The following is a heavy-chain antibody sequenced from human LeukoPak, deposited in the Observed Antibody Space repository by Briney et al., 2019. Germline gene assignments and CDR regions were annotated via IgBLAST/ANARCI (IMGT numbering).Heavy chain of an antibody. CDR3: ARHRGNYYDSSGYYYFDY. Sequence: PSETLSLTCIVSGYSISSGYYWGWIRQPPGKGLEWIGSFYYSGSTYYNPSLKSRVTISLDTSKNQFSLMLSSVTAADTAVYYCARHRGNYYDSSGYYYFDYWGQGTLVTVSS. D-gene: IGHD3-22*01. CDR2: FYYSGST. CDR1: GYSISSGYY. V-gene: IGHV4-38-2*02. J-gene: IGHJ4*02.